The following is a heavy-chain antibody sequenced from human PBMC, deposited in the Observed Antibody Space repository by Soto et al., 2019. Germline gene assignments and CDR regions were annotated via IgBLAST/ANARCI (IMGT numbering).Heavy chain of an antibody. CDR3: ARDPGAAAGTNWFDP. Sequence: EVQLVASGGGLVKPGGSLRLSCAASGFTFSSYSMNWVRQAPGKGLEWVSSISSSSSYIYYADSVKGRFTISRDNAKNSLYLQMNSLRAEDTAVYYCARDPGAAAGTNWFDPWGQGTLVTVSS. CDR2: ISSSSSYI. V-gene: IGHV3-21*01. D-gene: IGHD6-13*01. J-gene: IGHJ5*02. CDR1: GFTFSSYS.